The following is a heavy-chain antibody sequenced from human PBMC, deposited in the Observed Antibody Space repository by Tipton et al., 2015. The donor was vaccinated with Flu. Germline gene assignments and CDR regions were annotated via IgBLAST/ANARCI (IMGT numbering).Heavy chain of an antibody. CDR1: GFTFGSYG. J-gene: IGHJ6*02. CDR3: AGEGPSDYGMDV. Sequence: AASGFTFGSYGMHWVRQAPGKGLEWVAYLWYDGGNVHYGDSVKGRFTISRDNSKNTVYLQMTSLRVEDTAVYFCAGEGPSDYGMDVWGQGTTVTVSS. V-gene: IGHV3-33*01. CDR2: LWYDGGNV.